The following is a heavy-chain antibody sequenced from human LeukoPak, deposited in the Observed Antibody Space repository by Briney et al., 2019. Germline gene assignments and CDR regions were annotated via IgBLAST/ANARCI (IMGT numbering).Heavy chain of an antibody. D-gene: IGHD6-19*01. CDR3: AGQMYSSGWPFDY. CDR1: GYTFTSYD. CDR2: MNPNSGNT. Sequence: ASVKVSCKASGYTFTSYDINWVRQATGQGLEWMGWMNPNSGNTGYAQKFQGRVTMTRNTSISTAYMELSSLRSEDTAVYYCAGQMYSSGWPFDYWGQGTLVTVSS. V-gene: IGHV1-8*01. J-gene: IGHJ4*02.